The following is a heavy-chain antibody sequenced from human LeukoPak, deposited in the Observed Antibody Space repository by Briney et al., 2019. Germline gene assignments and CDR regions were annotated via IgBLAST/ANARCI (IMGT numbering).Heavy chain of an antibody. D-gene: IGHD6-6*01. CDR1: GFTFISYA. V-gene: IGHV3-7*01. J-gene: IGHJ4*02. Sequence: GGSLRLSCAASGFTFISYAMTWVRQAPGKGPEWVANIKQDGSQRYYVDSVRGRFTISRDNAKNSLFLQMNGLRAEDTAVYYCARRGGSSSRRSPIDYWGQGTLVTVSS. CDR3: ARRGGSSSRRSPIDY. CDR2: IKQDGSQR.